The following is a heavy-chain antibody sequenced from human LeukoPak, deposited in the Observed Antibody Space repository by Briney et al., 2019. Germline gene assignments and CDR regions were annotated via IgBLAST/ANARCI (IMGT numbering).Heavy chain of an antibody. CDR2: ISSNGDNT. CDR3: VRGTGY. J-gene: IGHJ4*02. CDR1: GFTFSTYV. V-gene: IGHV3-64D*06. Sequence: GGSLRLYCSVSGFTFSTYVMLWVRQAPGKGLEYVSAISSNGDNTYYADSVKGRFTISRDNSKNTLYLQMSSLRADDTAVYYCVRGTGYWGQGTLVTVSS.